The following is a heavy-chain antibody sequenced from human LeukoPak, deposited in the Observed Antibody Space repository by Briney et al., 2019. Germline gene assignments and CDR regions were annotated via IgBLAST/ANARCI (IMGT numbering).Heavy chain of an antibody. V-gene: IGHV1-18*04. J-gene: IGHJ4*02. CDR1: GYTFTDYY. D-gene: IGHD5-18*01. CDR2: ISAYNGNT. CDR3: AIVDTTVGFDY. Sequence: ASVKVSCKASGYTFTDYYLHWVRQAPGQGLEWMGWISAYNGNTAYAQKFQGRVTVTTDTSTRTASMDLRSLRSDDTAVYYCAIVDTTVGFDYWGQGTLVTVSS.